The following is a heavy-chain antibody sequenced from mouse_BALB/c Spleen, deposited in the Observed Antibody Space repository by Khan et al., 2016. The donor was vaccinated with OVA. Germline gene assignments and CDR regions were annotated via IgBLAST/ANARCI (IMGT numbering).Heavy chain of an antibody. Sequence: EVKLVESGGDLVKPGGSRRLSCAASGFTFSAYGMSWVRQTPDKRLEWVATINSDGYYTYYPDTVKGRFTISRNNAGNTLYLQMSRLKSDDPAIYYCASHLTGSFAYWGQGTLVTVSA. V-gene: IGHV5-6*01. CDR2: INSDGYYT. CDR1: GFTFSAYG. CDR3: ASHLTGSFAY. D-gene: IGHD4-1*01. J-gene: IGHJ3*01.